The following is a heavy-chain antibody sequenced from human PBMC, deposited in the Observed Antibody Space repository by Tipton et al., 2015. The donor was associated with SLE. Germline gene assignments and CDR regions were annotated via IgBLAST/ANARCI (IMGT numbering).Heavy chain of an antibody. CDR2: INHSGST. CDR3: ASRGAYRVFAY. V-gene: IGHV4-34*01. J-gene: IGHJ4*02. D-gene: IGHD5-24*01. Sequence: TLSLTCTVSGGSISSYYWSWIRQPPGKGLEWIGEINHSGSTNYNPSLKSRVTISVDTSKNQFSLKLSSVTAADTAVYYCASRGAYRVFAYWGQGTLVTVSS. CDR1: GGSISSYY.